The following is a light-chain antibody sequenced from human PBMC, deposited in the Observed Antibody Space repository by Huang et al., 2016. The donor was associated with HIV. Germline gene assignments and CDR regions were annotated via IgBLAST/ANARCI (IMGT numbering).Light chain of an antibody. CDR2: GAS. V-gene: IGKV3-15*01. CDR1: QSVGKY. CDR3: QQYDNGPYT. Sequence: EIVMTQSPVTLSVSQGERATLSCRASQSVGKYLAWYQQRPGQPPRLLIYGASTRATGIPARFTGSGSGTEFTLTISSLQSEDFAIYYCQQYDNGPYTFGQGTNLEIK. J-gene: IGKJ2*01.